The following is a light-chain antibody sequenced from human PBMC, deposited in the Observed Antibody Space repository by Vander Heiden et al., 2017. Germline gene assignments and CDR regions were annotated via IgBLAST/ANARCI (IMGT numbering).Light chain of an antibody. Sequence: DIQMTQSPSTLSASVGDRVTITCRASQSISSWLAWYQQKPGKAPKLLIYKASSLESGVPSRFSGSGSGTEFTLTIGSVQPADFATYYCQQYNSYSLFGQGTKLEIK. CDR1: QSISSW. CDR2: KAS. V-gene: IGKV1-5*03. CDR3: QQYNSYSL. J-gene: IGKJ2*01.